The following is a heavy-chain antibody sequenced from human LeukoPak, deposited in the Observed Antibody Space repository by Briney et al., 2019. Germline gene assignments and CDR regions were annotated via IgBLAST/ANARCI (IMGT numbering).Heavy chain of an antibody. CDR3: ARDYSYGFYDY. D-gene: IGHD5-18*01. CDR2: IKPDGSEK. CDR1: AITFSNSW. J-gene: IGHJ4*02. Sequence: GGSLRLSCAASAITFSNSWMNWVRQAPGEGLEWVATIKPDGSEKYYVDSVKGRFTISRDNAKNSLYLQMNSLRAEDTAVYYCARDYSYGFYDYWGQGTLVTVSS. V-gene: IGHV3-7*01.